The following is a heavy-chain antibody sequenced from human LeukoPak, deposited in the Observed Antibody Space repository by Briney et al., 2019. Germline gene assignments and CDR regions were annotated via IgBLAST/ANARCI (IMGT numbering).Heavy chain of an antibody. CDR2: NYSSGNT. Sequence: SETLSLTCSVSAGSITNYYWSWIRQPPGKGLEWIAYNYSSGNTNYNPSLKSRVTISVYTSKNQFSLNLTSVTAADTAVYYCARLSHPADSSWFFDYWGQGTLVTVSS. D-gene: IGHD6-13*01. J-gene: IGHJ4*02. V-gene: IGHV4-59*08. CDR3: ARLSHPADSSWFFDY. CDR1: AGSITNYY.